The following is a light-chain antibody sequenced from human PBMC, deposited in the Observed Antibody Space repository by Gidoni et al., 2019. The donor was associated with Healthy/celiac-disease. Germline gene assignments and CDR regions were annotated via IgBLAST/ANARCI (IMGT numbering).Light chain of an antibody. CDR1: QSVSTN. J-gene: IGKJ1*01. CDR3: QHYNNWPLWPWT. Sequence: EIVMTQSPPTLSVSPGERATLSCTASQSVSTNLAWYQQKPGQAPRLLIYGASTRATGIPASFSGSGSGTEFTLTISSLQSEDFAVYHCQHYNNWPLWPWTFGQGTNVEIK. CDR2: GAS. V-gene: IGKV3-15*01.